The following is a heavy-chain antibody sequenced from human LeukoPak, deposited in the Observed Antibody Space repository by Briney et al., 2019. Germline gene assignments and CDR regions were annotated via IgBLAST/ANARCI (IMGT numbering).Heavy chain of an antibody. CDR3: ARRLSGSYLDY. J-gene: IGHJ4*02. CDR1: GYTFTGYY. CDR2: INPNSGGT. Sequence: ASVKVSCKASGYTFTGYYMHWVRQAPGQGLEWVGRINPNSGGTNYAQKFQGRVTMTRDTSISTAYMELSRLRSDDTAVYYCARRLSGSYLDYWGQGTLVTVSS. D-gene: IGHD1-26*01. V-gene: IGHV1-2*06.